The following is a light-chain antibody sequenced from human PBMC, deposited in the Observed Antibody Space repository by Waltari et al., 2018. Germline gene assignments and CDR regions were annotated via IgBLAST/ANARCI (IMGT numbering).Light chain of an antibody. CDR2: DAS. J-gene: IGKJ2*01. CDR1: QSVSSY. CDR3: QQRSDWPYT. V-gene: IGKV3-11*01. Sequence: EIVLTQSPATLSLSPGERATLSCRASQSVSSYLAWYQQKPGQAPRLLIYDASNRATGIPARFSGSGYGTDFTLTISRLEPEDFAVYYCQQRSDWPYTFGQGTKLEIK.